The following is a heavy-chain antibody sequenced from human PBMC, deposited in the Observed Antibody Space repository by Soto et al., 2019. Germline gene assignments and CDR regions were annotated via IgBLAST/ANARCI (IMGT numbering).Heavy chain of an antibody. D-gene: IGHD5-12*01. J-gene: IGHJ4*02. V-gene: IGHV3-74*01. CDR3: ARASYSGYPNPLPFDY. Sequence: PGGSLRLSCAASGFTFSSYWTHWVRQAPGKGLVWVSRINSDGSSTSYADSVKGRFTISRDNAKNTLYLQMNSLRAEDTAVYYCARASYSGYPNPLPFDYWGQGTLVTVSS. CDR2: INSDGSST. CDR1: GFTFSSYW.